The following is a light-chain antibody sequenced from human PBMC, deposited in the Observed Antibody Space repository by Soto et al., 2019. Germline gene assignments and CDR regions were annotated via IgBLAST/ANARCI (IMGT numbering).Light chain of an antibody. CDR2: AAS. V-gene: IGKV1-39*01. Sequence: DIQLTQSPSSLSASVGDRVTITCRASESIRSYLNLYQQKPGKAPKLLIYAASSLQTGVSSRFSGSGSGTEFTLTISSLQPDDFATYYCQQYNTYWTFGQGTKVDIK. J-gene: IGKJ1*01. CDR1: ESIRSY. CDR3: QQYNTYWT.